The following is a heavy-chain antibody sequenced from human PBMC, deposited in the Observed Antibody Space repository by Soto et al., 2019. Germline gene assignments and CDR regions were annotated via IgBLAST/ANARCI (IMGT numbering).Heavy chain of an antibody. D-gene: IGHD2-15*01. V-gene: IGHV1-18*01. CDR3: ARDLPYCSGGSCYSVYYFDY. J-gene: IGHJ4*02. CDR2: ISAYNGNT. Sequence: QVQLVQSGAEVKKPGASVKVSCKASGYTFTSYGISWVRQAPGQGLEWMGWISAYNGNTNYAQKLQGRVTMTTDTSTSTAYMELRSLRSDDTAVYYCARDLPYCSGGSCYSVYYFDYLGQATLVTVSS. CDR1: GYTFTSYG.